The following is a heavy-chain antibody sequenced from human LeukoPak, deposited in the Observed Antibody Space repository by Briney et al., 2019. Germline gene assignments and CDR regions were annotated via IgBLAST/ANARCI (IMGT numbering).Heavy chain of an antibody. J-gene: IGHJ4*02. Sequence: SQTLSLTCNVSDGTISSGNYCWDWIRQPAGKGLEWIGRFYTSGSGNYNPSLKSRVTMSMDASKNQFSLKLSSVTAADTAVYYCAASHTGLFDYWGQGTLVTVSS. CDR3: AASHTGLFDY. V-gene: IGHV4-61*02. CDR1: DGTISSGNYC. CDR2: FYTSGSG. D-gene: IGHD5-18*01.